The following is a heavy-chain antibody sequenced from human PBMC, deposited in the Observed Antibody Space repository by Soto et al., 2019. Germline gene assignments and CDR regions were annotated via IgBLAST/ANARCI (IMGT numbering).Heavy chain of an antibody. J-gene: IGHJ6*02. Sequence: EVQLLESGGGLVQPGGSLRLSCAASGFTFSSYAMSWVRQAPGQGLEWVSAISGSGGSTYYADSVKGRFTISRDNSKNTLYLQMNSRRAEDTAVYYCATGRGVNFYYGMDVWGQGTTVTVSS. CDR3: ATGRGVNFYYGMDV. CDR2: ISGSGGST. CDR1: GFTFSSYA. D-gene: IGHD3-10*01. V-gene: IGHV3-23*01.